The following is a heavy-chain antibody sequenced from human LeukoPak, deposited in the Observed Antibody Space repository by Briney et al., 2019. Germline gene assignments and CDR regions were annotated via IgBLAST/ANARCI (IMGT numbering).Heavy chain of an antibody. J-gene: IGHJ3*02. CDR3: ARLNPRTGDAFDI. Sequence: PSETLSLTCTVSGDSISSYYWSWIRQPPGKGLEWIGYIYYSGSTNYNPSLKSRVTISVDTSKNQFSLKLSSVTAADTAVYYCARLNPRTGDAFDIWGQGTMVTVSS. CDR2: IYYSGST. D-gene: IGHD3-10*01. V-gene: IGHV4-59*01. CDR1: GDSISSYY.